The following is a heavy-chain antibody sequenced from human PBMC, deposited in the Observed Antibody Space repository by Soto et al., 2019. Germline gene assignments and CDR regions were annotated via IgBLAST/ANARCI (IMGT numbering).Heavy chain of an antibody. D-gene: IGHD2-21*02. CDR1: GFTFSAYA. Sequence: GGSLRLSCAASGFTFSAYAMSWVRQAPGKGLEWVSTISGGGTGTYYADSVKGRFTISRDKSENTLFLQMNSLRAEDTALYYCAKNGPCRTDCYRYYYAMDVWGQGTTVTVSS. CDR3: AKNGPCRTDCYRYYYAMDV. J-gene: IGHJ6*02. V-gene: IGHV3-23*01. CDR2: ISGGGTGT.